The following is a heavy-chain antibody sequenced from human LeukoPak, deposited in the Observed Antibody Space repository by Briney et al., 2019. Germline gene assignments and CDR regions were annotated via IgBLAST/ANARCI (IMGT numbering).Heavy chain of an antibody. D-gene: IGHD3-16*02. V-gene: IGHV3-23*01. CDR2: ISGSGDTT. CDR3: VKDQFMNDVWGSYRYTGAPFDF. Sequence: GGSLRLSCAASGFTFSNLAMSCVRQAPGKGLEWVSTISGSGDTTYYADSVKGRFTISRDNSKSTLHLQMNSLRAEDTAVYYCVKDQFMNDVWGSYRYTGAPFDFWGQGTLVTVSS. CDR1: GFTFSNLA. J-gene: IGHJ4*02.